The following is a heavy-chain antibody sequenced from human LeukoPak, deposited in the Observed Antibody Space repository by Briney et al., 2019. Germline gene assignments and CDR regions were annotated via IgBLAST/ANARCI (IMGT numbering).Heavy chain of an antibody. CDR3: ARARGDNDFWSGYYTPDPFDI. V-gene: IGHV3-74*01. Sequence: QPGGPLRLSCAASGFTFSSYWMHWVRQAPGKGLMWVSRINSDGSSTSYADSVKGRFTISRDNAKNTLYLQMNSLRAEDTAVYYCARARGDNDFWSGYYTPDPFDIWGQGTMVTVYS. D-gene: IGHD3-3*01. CDR1: GFTFSSYW. J-gene: IGHJ3*02. CDR2: INSDGSST.